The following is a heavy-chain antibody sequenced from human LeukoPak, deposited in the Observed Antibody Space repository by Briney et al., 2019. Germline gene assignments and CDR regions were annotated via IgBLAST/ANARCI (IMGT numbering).Heavy chain of an antibody. CDR3: ARARAPYSSSWHREHYGMDV. D-gene: IGHD6-13*01. Sequence: PSETLSLTCTVSGGSISSYYWSWIRQPPGKGLEWIGSIYHSGSTNYNPSLKSRVTISVDTSKNQFSLKLSSVTAADTAVYYCARARAPYSSSWHREHYGMDVWGQGTTVTVSS. CDR2: IYHSGST. J-gene: IGHJ6*02. CDR1: GGSISSYY. V-gene: IGHV4-59*01.